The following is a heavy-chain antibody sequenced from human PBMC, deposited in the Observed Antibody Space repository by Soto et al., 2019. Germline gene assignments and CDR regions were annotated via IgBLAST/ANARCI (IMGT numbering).Heavy chain of an antibody. J-gene: IGHJ6*02. Sequence: SDTLSLTCTLCGCSIITYYWSWIRQPPGRGLEWIGYIYYSGSTNYNPSLKSRVTISVDTSNQFSLKLNSVTVADTAVYYCARHVSYGSESYYYGIDVWGQGTTVT. V-gene: IGHV4-59*08. CDR3: ARHVSYGSESYYYGIDV. D-gene: IGHD3-10*01. CDR2: IYYSGST. CDR1: GCSIITYY.